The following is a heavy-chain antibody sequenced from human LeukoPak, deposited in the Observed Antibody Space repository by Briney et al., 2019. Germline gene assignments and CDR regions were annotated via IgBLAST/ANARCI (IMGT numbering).Heavy chain of an antibody. CDR2: INGNSGGT. D-gene: IGHD1/OR15-1a*01. CDR3: ARENIEQWPAFDY. Sequence: WASVTVSCKASGYTLTGYYMHWVRQAPGQGPEWMGWINGNSGGTKYAQKFEGRVTMTSDTSTSTVQMDLGTLRSDDTAVYYCARENIEQWPAFDYWGQGTPVTVSS. J-gene: IGHJ4*02. V-gene: IGHV1-2*02. CDR1: GYTLTGYY.